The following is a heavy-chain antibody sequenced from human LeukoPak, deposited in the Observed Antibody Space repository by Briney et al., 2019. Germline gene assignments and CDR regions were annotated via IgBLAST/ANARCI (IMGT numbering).Heavy chain of an antibody. CDR3: ARLRPVAGYDAFDI. D-gene: IGHD6-19*01. Sequence: SETLSLTCAVSGGSFSGYYWSWIRQPPGKGLEWIGEINHRGSTNYNPSLKSRVTISVDTSKKQFSLKLSSVTAADTAVYYCARLRPVAGYDAFDIWGHGTMVTVSS. CDR1: GGSFSGYY. J-gene: IGHJ3*02. V-gene: IGHV4-34*01. CDR2: INHRGST.